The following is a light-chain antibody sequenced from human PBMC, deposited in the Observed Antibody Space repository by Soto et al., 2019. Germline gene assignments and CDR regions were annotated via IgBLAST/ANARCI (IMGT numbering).Light chain of an antibody. CDR1: QSVSSN. V-gene: IGKV3-15*01. CDR2: GAS. Sequence: IVMTQSPATLSVSPGERATLSCRASQSVSSNFAWYQQKPAHAPSLLIYGASTSATAIPARFSGSGSGTEFTLTISSLQSEDFAVYYCQQYGSSPGWTFGQGTKVDIK. CDR3: QQYGSSPGWT. J-gene: IGKJ1*01.